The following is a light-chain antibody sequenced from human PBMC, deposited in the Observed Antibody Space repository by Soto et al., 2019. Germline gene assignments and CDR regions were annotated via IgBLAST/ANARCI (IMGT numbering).Light chain of an antibody. CDR3: QQYCRSPWT. CDR2: WAS. Sequence: DIVMTQSPDSLAVSLGERATINCRSSQRVLYSSSNKNYLAWYQQKPGQPPKLLIYWASTRESGVPDRFSGSGYGTDFTLPICSLQAEDVAVYYCQQYCRSPWTFGKGTKVEIK. CDR1: QRVLYSSSNKNY. V-gene: IGKV4-1*01. J-gene: IGKJ1*01.